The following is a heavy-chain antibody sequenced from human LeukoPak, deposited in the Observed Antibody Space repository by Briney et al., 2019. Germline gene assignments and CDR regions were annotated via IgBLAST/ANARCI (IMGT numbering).Heavy chain of an antibody. CDR1: GFSLSTSGVG. CDR3: AHRPPIRGELSGAFDY. Sequence: SGPTLVKPTQTLTLTCTFSGFSLSTSGVGVGWIRQPPGKALEWLALIYWNDDKRYSPSLKSRLTITKDTSKNQVVLTMTNMDPVDTATYYCAHRPPIRGELSGAFDYWGQGTLVTVSS. V-gene: IGHV2-5*01. D-gene: IGHD1-26*01. J-gene: IGHJ4*02. CDR2: IYWNDDK.